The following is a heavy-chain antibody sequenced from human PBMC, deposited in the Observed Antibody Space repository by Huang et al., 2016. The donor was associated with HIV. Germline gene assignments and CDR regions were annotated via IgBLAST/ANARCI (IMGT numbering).Heavy chain of an antibody. V-gene: IGHV1-8*02. CDR1: GYTFTNYD. CDR2: MNPNTGNT. D-gene: IGHD4-17*01. J-gene: IGHJ4*02. Sequence: QVHLVQSGAAVKKPGASVKVGCKASGYTFTNYDINWVRQAPGRGLEWMGWMNPNTGNTGLAQSFQGRVTMTRKTSITTAYMELTSLTSEDTAVYYCARSAYGDLDYWGLGTLVIVSS. CDR3: ARSAYGDLDY.